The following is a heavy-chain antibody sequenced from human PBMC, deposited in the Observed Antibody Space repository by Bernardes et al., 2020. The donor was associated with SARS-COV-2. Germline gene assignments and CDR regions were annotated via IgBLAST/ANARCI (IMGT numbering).Heavy chain of an antibody. CDR2: INPNSGGT. V-gene: IGHV1-2*04. D-gene: IGHD3-3*01. CDR3: AGVGYVFWSGPGGDYYYYGMDV. CDR1: GYTFTGYY. Sequence: ASVKVSCKAAGYTFTGYYMHWVRQAPGQGLEWMGWINPNSGGTNYAQKFQGWVTMTRDTSVSTAYMELSRLRSDDTAVYYCAGVGYVFWSGPGGDYYYYGMDVGDHGTRITGTS. J-gene: IGHJ6*02.